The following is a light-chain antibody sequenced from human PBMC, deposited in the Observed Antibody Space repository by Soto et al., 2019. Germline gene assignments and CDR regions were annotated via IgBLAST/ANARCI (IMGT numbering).Light chain of an antibody. CDR2: GAS. Sequence: EIVLTQSPGTLSLSPGESATLSCRASQSVSSTYLAWYQQKPGQAPRLLIYGASSRVTGIPDRFSGSRSGTEFPLTISRLEPEDFAVYYCQQYGTSPYTFGQGNKLEIK. CDR1: QSVSSTY. J-gene: IGKJ2*01. CDR3: QQYGTSPYT. V-gene: IGKV3-20*01.